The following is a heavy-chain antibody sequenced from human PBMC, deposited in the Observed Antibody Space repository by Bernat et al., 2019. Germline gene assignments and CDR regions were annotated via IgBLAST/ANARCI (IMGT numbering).Heavy chain of an antibody. CDR3: TLMSVGRDY. CDR1: GFAFSGAA. Sequence: EVQLVESGGGLVQPGGSLKLSCAASGFAFSGAAMHWVRQASGKGLEWIGRIRNKANRYATSYTASVKGRFTISREDSKNTADLQMSSLKAEDTAVYYCTLMSVGRDYWGQGTLVTVSS. V-gene: IGHV3-73*02. J-gene: IGHJ4*02. CDR2: IRNKANRYAT.